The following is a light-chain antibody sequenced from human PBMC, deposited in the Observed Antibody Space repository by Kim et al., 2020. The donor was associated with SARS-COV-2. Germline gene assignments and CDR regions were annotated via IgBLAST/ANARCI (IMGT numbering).Light chain of an antibody. CDR2: LGS. Sequence: PPSTSCRSSQCLLHSNRYIFFVLYLQTPGQSPPLLIYLGSNRASGVPHRFCRSGSGTDFTLKISRVEAVDVGVYYSMQSLQTPYSFGQGTKLEI. CDR1: QCLLHSNRYIF. V-gene: IGKV2-28*01. J-gene: IGKJ2*03. CDR3: MQSLQTPYS.